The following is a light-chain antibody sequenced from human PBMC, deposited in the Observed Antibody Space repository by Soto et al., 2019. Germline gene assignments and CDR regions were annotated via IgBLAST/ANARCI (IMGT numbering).Light chain of an antibody. CDR2: DAS. Sequence: EIVLTQSPATLSLSPGERATLSCRASQSVTRYLAWYQQKPGQAPRLLIYDASNRATGIPARFSGSGSETDFTLTISSLEPEDSAVYYCQQRTSWPRPFGPWTKLEIK. J-gene: IGKJ3*01. CDR1: QSVTRY. CDR3: QQRTSWPRP. V-gene: IGKV3-11*01.